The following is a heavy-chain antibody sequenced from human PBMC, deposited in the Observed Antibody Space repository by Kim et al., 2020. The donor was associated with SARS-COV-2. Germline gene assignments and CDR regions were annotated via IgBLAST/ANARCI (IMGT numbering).Heavy chain of an antibody. Sequence: SETLSLTCTVSGGSLSRTDCYWAWLRPPPGKVLGWSGSVPCSSTYNYTPPLKRLITLFVDTNKNYFSLTFPFVTAAAAASYFCGKTAANDI. CDR3: GKTAANDI. V-gene: IGHV4-39*02. J-gene: IGHJ3*02. CDR2: VPCSSTY. CDR1: GGSLSRTDCY. D-gene: IGHD1-1*01.